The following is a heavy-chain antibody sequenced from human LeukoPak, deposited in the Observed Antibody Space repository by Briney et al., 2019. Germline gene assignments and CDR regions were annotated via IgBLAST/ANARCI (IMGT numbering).Heavy chain of an antibody. D-gene: IGHD2-2*01. CDR1: GNTLTSYA. Sequence: SVKVSCKAAGNTLTSYAISWVRQAPGQGLEWMGGIIPIFGTANYAQKFQGRVTITADESTSTAYMELSSLRSEDTAVYYCARPSGRCSSTSCYGQYYYMDVWGKGTTVTVSS. V-gene: IGHV1-69*13. J-gene: IGHJ6*03. CDR3: ARPSGRCSSTSCYGQYYYMDV. CDR2: IIPIFGTA.